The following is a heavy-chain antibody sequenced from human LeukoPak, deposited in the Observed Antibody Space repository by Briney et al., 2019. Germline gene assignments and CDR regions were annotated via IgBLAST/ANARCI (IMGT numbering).Heavy chain of an antibody. Sequence: GGSLRLSCAASGFTFSSYEMNWVRQAPGKGLEWVSYISSSGSTIYYADSVKGRFTISRDNAKNSLYLQMNSLRAEDTAVYYCAREAAFSGSYFDYWGQGTLVTVSS. V-gene: IGHV3-48*03. D-gene: IGHD1-26*01. J-gene: IGHJ4*02. CDR3: AREAAFSGSYFDY. CDR2: ISSSGSTI. CDR1: GFTFSSYE.